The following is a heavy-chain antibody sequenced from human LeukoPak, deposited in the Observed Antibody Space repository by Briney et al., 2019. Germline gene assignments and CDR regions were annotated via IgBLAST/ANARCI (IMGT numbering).Heavy chain of an antibody. CDR1: GFAFSSYA. V-gene: IGHV3-23*01. D-gene: IGHD2/OR15-2a*01. CDR3: AKEDTLLADPPNEIDY. CDR2: ISGSGGTT. Sequence: GGSLRLSCAASGFAFSSYAMSWVRQAPRKGLEWVSVISGSGGTTYYADSVKGRFTISRDNSKNTLYVQMNSLRADDSAVYYCAKEDTLLADPPNEIDYWGQGTLVIVSS. J-gene: IGHJ4*01.